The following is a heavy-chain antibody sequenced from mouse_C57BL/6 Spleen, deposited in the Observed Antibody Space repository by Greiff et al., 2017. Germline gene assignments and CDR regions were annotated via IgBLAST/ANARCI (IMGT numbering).Heavy chain of an antibody. Sequence: EVQLQQSGPELVKPGASVKISCKASGYTFTDYYMNWVKQSHGKSLEWIGDINPNNGGTSYNQKFKGKATLTVDKSSSTAYMELRSLTSEDSAVYYCARLDSSGLDYWGQGTSVTVSS. D-gene: IGHD3-2*02. CDR3: ARLDSSGLDY. CDR2: INPNNGGT. J-gene: IGHJ4*01. V-gene: IGHV1-26*01. CDR1: GYTFTDYY.